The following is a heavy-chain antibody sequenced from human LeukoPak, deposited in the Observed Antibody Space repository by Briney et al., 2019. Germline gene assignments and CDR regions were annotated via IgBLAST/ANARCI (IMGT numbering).Heavy chain of an antibody. V-gene: IGHV4-39*07. CDR3: ARDQGAVAGIDP. CDR2: T. J-gene: IGHJ5*02. CDR1: GDSVITDDYF. Sequence: PSETLSLTCIVSGDSVITDDYFWGWVRQPPGKALEWLGSTYRIPPLKSRVTISVDTSRNQFSLRLSSVTAADTAVYYCARDQGAVAGIDPWGQGTLVTVSS. D-gene: IGHD6-19*01.